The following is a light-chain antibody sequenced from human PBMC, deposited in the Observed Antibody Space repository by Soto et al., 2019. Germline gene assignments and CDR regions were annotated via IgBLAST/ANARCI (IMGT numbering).Light chain of an antibody. Sequence: QLVLTQSPSASASLGASVKLTCTLSSGHSSYAIAWHQQQPEKGPRYLMKLNSDGSHSKGDGIPDRFSGSSSGAESYLTISSLQSEDEADYYCQTWGTGIHYVFGTGTKVTVL. CDR1: SGHSSYA. J-gene: IGLJ1*01. CDR2: LNSDGSH. CDR3: QTWGTGIHYV. V-gene: IGLV4-69*01.